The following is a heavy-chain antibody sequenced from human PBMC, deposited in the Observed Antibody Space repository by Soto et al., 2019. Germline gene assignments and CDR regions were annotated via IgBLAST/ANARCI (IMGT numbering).Heavy chain of an antibody. V-gene: IGHV3-7*01. CDR1: GFTFSSYW. J-gene: IGHJ4*02. D-gene: IGHD3-16*01. CDR3: ARVRGLGADY. Sequence: EVQLVESGGGLVQPGGSLRLSCAASGFTFSSYWMSWVRQAPGKGLEWVANIKQDGREKYYVDSVKGRFTISRDNSKNSLYLQMNSLRAGDTAVYYCARVRGLGADYWGQGTLVTVSS. CDR2: IKQDGREK.